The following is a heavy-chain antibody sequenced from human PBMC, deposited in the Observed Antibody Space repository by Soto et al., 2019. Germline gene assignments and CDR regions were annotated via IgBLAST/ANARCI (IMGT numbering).Heavy chain of an antibody. D-gene: IGHD4-4*01. CDR3: ASSYSNDALIDYYDYGMDV. CDR1: GDTFSTYT. V-gene: IGHV1-69*05. Sequence: ASVKASCEASGDTFSTYTMTWMGSSPGQGLEWMGGIIPRSATSKYSQKFQGRVTITRDTSASTAYMELSSLRSEDTAVYYCASSYSNDALIDYYDYGMDVWVQGTTVTGTS. CDR2: IIPRSATS. J-gene: IGHJ6*01.